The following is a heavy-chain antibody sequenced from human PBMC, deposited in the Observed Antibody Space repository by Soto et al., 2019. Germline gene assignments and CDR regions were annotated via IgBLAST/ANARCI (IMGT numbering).Heavy chain of an antibody. CDR3: ARGGSVDYGGYNY. D-gene: IGHD4-17*01. CDR1: GAALSNHF. Sequence: QVQLVQSGAEVRKPGSSMKVSCTTFGAALSNHFISWVRLAPGQGLEWMGRITPILGIPNFSQNFQGRVTMTADRSTKTIYMELSSLRSDDTAVYYCARGGSVDYGGYNYWGQGTLVTVSS. CDR2: ITPILGIP. J-gene: IGHJ4*02. V-gene: IGHV1-69*02.